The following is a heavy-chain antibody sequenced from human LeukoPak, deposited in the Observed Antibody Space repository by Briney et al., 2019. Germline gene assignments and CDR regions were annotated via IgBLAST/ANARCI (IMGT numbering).Heavy chain of an antibody. D-gene: IGHD5/OR15-5a*01. V-gene: IGHV1-69*05. J-gene: IGHJ4*02. CDR3: AKVYGYSVYDPLDY. Sequence: ASVKVSCKASGGTFSSYAISWVRQAPGQGLEWMGGIIPIFGTANYAQKFQGRVTITTDESTSTAYMELSSLRSEDTAVYYCAKVYGYSVYDPLDYWGQGTLVTVSS. CDR1: GGTFSSYA. CDR2: IIPIFGTA.